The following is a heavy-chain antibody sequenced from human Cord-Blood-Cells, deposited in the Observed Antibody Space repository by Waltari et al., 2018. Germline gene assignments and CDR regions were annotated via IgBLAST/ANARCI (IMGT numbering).Heavy chain of an antibody. Sequence: QVQLQESGPVLVKPSETLSLTCTVSGGSISSSYWSWIRQPRGKGLEWIGYIYYSGSTNYNPSLKSRVTISVDTSKNQFSLKLSSVTAADTAVYYCARGGYDFWSGSNPNWFDPWGQGTLVTVSS. J-gene: IGHJ5*02. V-gene: IGHV4-59*01. CDR2: IYYSGST. D-gene: IGHD3-3*01. CDR3: ARGGYDFWSGSNPNWFDP. CDR1: GGSISSSY.